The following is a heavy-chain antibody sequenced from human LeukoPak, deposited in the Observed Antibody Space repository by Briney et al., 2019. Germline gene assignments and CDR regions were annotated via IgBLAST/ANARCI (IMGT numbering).Heavy chain of an antibody. V-gene: IGHV1-18*01. CDR2: ISTDKGNT. D-gene: IGHD1-26*01. CDR1: GYTFSSYA. CDR3: ARRSGTHSDFDY. Sequence: ASVKVSCKASGYTFSSYAISWVRQAPGQGLEWMGWISTDKGNTYYAQKLQGRVTMTTDTSTSTAYMELRSLRSDDTAVYYCARRSGTHSDFDYWGQGTLVTVSS. J-gene: IGHJ4*02.